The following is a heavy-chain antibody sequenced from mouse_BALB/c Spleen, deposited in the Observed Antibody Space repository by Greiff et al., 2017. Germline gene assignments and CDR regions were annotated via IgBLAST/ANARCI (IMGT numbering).Heavy chain of an antibody. V-gene: IGHV5-12-2*01. CDR2: ISNGGGST. J-gene: IGHJ4*01. D-gene: IGHD1-1*01. Sequence: EVHLVESGGGLVQPGGSLKLSCAASGFTFSSYTMSWVRQTPEKRLEWVAYISNGGGSTYYPDTVKGRFTISRDNAKNTLYLQMSSLKSEDTAMYYCARHETTVVAPYSMDYWGQGTSVTVSS. CDR3: ARHETTVVAPYSMDY. CDR1: GFTFSSYT.